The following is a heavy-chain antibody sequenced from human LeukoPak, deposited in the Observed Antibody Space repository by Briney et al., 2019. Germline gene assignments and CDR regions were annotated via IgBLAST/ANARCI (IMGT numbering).Heavy chain of an antibody. V-gene: IGHV3-23*01. CDR3: ARLPTFYYDSSGYHYDY. CDR2: TAGSGISK. CDR1: GFTFNNYA. J-gene: IGHJ4*02. Sequence: PGGSLRLSCVASGFTFNNYAMSWVRQAPGRGLEWASSTAGSGISKDYADSVKGRFTISKDKSKNTLYLQIDNLRAEDTGVYFCARLPTFYYDSSGYHYDYWGQGTLVTVSS. D-gene: IGHD3-22*01.